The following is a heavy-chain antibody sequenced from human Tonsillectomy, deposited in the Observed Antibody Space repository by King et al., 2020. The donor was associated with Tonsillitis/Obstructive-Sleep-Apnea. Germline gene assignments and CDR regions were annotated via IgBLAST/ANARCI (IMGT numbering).Heavy chain of an antibody. CDR1: GYIFTSYG. J-gene: IGHJ5*02. D-gene: IGHD3-10*01. V-gene: IGHV1-18*01. Sequence: QLVQSGAEVKKPGASVKVSCKGSGYIFTSYGISWVRQAPGQGLEWMGWISGFNGNTNYAQKFQGRVTMTTDTSTSTAYMELRSPRSDDTAVYYCAGAGARVPPEDTWGQGTLVTVSS. CDR3: AGAGARVPPEDT. CDR2: ISGFNGNT.